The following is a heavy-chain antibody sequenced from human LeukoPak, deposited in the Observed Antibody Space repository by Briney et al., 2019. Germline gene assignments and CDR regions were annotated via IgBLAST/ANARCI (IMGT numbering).Heavy chain of an antibody. D-gene: IGHD2-2*02. CDR2: ISGSGGST. Sequence: PGGSLRLSCAASGFTFSSYAMSWVRQAPGKGLEWVSAISGSGGSTYYADSVKGRFTISRDNSKSTLYLQMNSLRAEDTAVYYCAKNLGYCSSTSCYTFYYYGMDVWGQGTTVTVSS. CDR1: GFTFSSYA. J-gene: IGHJ6*02. CDR3: AKNLGYCSSTSCYTFYYYGMDV. V-gene: IGHV3-23*01.